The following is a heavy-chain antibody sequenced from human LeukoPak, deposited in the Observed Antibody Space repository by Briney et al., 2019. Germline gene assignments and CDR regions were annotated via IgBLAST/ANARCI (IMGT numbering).Heavy chain of an antibody. CDR2: IYYSGGT. V-gene: IGHV4-39*01. CDR1: GGSISSSSYF. J-gene: IGHJ6*03. CDR3: ARTTMVRGTYYMDV. Sequence: SETLSLTCTVSGGSISSSSYFWGWIRQPPGKGLEWIGTIYYSGGTYYNVSLKSRVAISVDTSKNQFSLRLSSVTAADTAAYYCARTTMVRGTYYMDVWGKGTTVTVSS. D-gene: IGHD3-10*01.